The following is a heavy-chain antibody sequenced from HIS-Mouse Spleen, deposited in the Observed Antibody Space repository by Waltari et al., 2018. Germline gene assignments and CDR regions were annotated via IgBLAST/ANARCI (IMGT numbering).Heavy chain of an antibody. D-gene: IGHD6-19*01. V-gene: IGHV3-30*18. CDR2: ISYDGSNK. CDR3: AKASSGWLDY. Sequence: QVQLVESGGGVVQPGRSLRLSCASSGFTFSSYARHWVRQAPGKGLEWWAVISYDGSNKYYADSVKGRFTISRDNSKNTRYLQMNSLRAEDTAVYYCAKASSGWLDYWGQGTLVTVSS. CDR1: GFTFSSYA. J-gene: IGHJ4*02.